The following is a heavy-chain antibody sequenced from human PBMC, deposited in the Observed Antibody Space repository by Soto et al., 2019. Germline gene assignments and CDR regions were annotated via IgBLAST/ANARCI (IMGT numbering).Heavy chain of an antibody. J-gene: IGHJ6*02. V-gene: IGHV1-69*01. CDR2: IIPMFGTP. CDR1: LGTFSKYA. CDR3: ARPLRDRNLYNGLAV. Sequence: GASVXVSFKSCLGTFSKYAISLLLQAPGQGLEWLGGIIPMFGTPNYAQKFQGRVTISADESTTTAYLELSSLRSADTAVYFCARPLRDRNLYNGLAVWGQGTTVTVS. D-gene: IGHD3-22*01.